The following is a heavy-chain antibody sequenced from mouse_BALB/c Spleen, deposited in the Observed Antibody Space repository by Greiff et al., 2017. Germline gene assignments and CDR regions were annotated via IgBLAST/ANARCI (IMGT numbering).Heavy chain of an antibody. D-gene: IGHD2-4*01. J-gene: IGHJ2*01. CDR1: GFNIKDTY. V-gene: IGHV14-3*02. CDR2: IDPANGNT. CDR3: ARDDYDGFDY. Sequence: VQLQQSGAELVKPGASVKLSCTASGFNIKDTYMPWVKQRPEQGLEWIGRIDPANGNTKYDPKFQGKATITADTASNTAYLQLSSLTSEDTAVYYCARDDYDGFDYWGQGTTLTVSS.